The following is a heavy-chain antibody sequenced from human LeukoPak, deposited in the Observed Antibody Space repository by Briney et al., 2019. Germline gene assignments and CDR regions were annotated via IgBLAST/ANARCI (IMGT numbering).Heavy chain of an antibody. CDR3: ARGPNYNLWSGSWTYYNMGV. D-gene: IGHD3-3*01. CDR2: MNPKTGGT. J-gene: IGHJ6*03. V-gene: IGHV1-8*01. CDR1: GDTFSSHD. Sequence: ASVKVSCKPSGDTFSSHDFNWVRQATGQGLEWMGWMNPKTGGTGYAQKFQGRVTMTRDTSIGTAYMELSSLTSEDTAIYYCARGPNYNLWSGSWTYYNMGVWGEGTTVTVSS.